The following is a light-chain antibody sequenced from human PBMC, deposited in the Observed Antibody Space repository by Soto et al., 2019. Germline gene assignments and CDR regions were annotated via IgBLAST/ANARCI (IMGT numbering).Light chain of an antibody. J-gene: IGKJ1*01. CDR1: QSVSSK. Sequence: EIVLTQYPGTLSVSPGERATLSCRASQSVSSKLAWYQQKPGQAPRLLFYGASTGATGIPARFSGSGSETEFALSISSLQSEDFAVYYCQQYNNWPGTFGQGTKVEIK. CDR2: GAS. CDR3: QQYNNWPGT. V-gene: IGKV3-15*01.